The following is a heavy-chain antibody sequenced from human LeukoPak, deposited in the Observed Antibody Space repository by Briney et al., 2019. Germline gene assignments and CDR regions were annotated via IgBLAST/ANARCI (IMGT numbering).Heavy chain of an antibody. D-gene: IGHD2-2*01. Sequence: SETLSLTCTVSGGSISSYYWSWIRQPPGKGLEWIGYIYYSGSTNYNPSLKSRVTISVDTSKNQFSLKLSSVTAADTAVYYCARRVANWVVPAARLNYYMDVWGKGTTVTVSS. CDR1: GGSISSYY. J-gene: IGHJ6*03. CDR3: ARRVANWVVPAARLNYYMDV. V-gene: IGHV4-59*01. CDR2: IYYSGST.